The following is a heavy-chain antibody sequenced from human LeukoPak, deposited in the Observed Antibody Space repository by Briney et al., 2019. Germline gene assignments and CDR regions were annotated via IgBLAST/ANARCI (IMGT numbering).Heavy chain of an antibody. J-gene: IGHJ4*02. CDR2: IKSTTDDRTS. Sequence: GGSLRLSCAASGFTFTNAWMSWVRQAPGQGLEWVGRIKSTTDDRTSDYAAPVKGRFTVSRDDSKNTLYLQMNSMKTEDTAVYYCTTDPPSSLGSRGGGYWGQGNLVTVSS. D-gene: IGHD3-10*01. V-gene: IGHV3-15*01. CDR3: TTDPPSSLGSRGGGY. CDR1: GFTFTNAW.